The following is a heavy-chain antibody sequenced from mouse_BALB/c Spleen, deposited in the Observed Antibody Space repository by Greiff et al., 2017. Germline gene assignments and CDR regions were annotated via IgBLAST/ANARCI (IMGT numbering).Heavy chain of an antibody. CDR2: ILPGSGST. J-gene: IGHJ2*01. V-gene: IGHV1-9*01. Sequence: VQLQQSGAELMKPGASVKISCKATGYTFSSYWIEWVKQRPGHGLEWIGEILPGSGSTNYNEKFKGKATFTADTSSNTAYMQLSSLTSEDSAVYYCARDYYGSSYGRSYFDYWGQGTTLTVSS. CDR1: GYTFSSYW. CDR3: ARDYYGSSYGRSYFDY. D-gene: IGHD1-1*01.